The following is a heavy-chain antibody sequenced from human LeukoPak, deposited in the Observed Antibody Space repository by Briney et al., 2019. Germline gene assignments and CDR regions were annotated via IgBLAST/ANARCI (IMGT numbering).Heavy chain of an antibody. CDR3: ARGGATIVVVPAGTDY. Sequence: GASVEVSCKASGYTFTGYYMHWVRQAPGQGLEWMGWINPNSGGTNYAQKFQGWVTMTRDTSISTAYMELSRLRSDDTAVYYCARGGATIVVVPAGTDYWGQGTLVTVSS. CDR2: INPNSGGT. V-gene: IGHV1-2*04. J-gene: IGHJ4*02. D-gene: IGHD2-2*01. CDR1: GYTFTGYY.